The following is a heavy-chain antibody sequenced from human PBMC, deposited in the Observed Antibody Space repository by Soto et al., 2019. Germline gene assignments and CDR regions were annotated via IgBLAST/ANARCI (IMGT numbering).Heavy chain of an antibody. CDR1: GYTFTSYA. D-gene: IGHD2-15*01. J-gene: IGHJ6*03. Sequence: GGPVKVSCKASGYTFTSYAMHWVRQAPGQRLEWMGRINAGNGNTKYSQKFQGRVTITRDTSASTAYMELSSLRSEDTAVYYCARDGEDVVVVAAYYYYYYMDVWGKGTTVTVSS. CDR2: INAGNGNT. V-gene: IGHV1-3*01. CDR3: ARDGEDVVVVAAYYYYYYMDV.